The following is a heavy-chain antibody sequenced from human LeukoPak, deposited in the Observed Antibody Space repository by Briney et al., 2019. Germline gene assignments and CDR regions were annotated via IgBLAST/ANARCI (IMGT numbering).Heavy chain of an antibody. D-gene: IGHD3-10*01. V-gene: IGHV3-48*03. CDR1: GFTFGDYG. CDR2: ISSSGSTI. J-gene: IGHJ4*02. Sequence: GGSLRLSCTTSGFTFGDYGMSWVRQAPGKGLEWVSYISSSGSTIYYADSVKGRFTISRDNAKNSLYLQMNSLRAEDTAVYYCARDSSYYGSGSFSDWGQGTLVTVSS. CDR3: ARDSSYYGSGSFSD.